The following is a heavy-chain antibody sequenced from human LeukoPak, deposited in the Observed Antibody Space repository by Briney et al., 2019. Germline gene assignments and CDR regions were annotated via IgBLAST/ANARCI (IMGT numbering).Heavy chain of an antibody. V-gene: IGHV4-39*01. Sequence: SETLSLTCTVSGGSTSSSSYYWGWIRQPPGKGLEWIGSIYYSGTTYYNASLKSRVTISVNTSKNQFSLKLGSVTAADTAVYYCARVRLPPYYYYFYYMDVWGTGTTVTVSS. J-gene: IGHJ6*03. CDR1: GGSTSSSSYY. CDR2: IYYSGTT. CDR3: ARVRLPPYYYYFYYMDV. D-gene: IGHD5-18*01.